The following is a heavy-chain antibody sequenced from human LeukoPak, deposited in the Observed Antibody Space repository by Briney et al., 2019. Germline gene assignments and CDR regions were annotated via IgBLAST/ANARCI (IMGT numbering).Heavy chain of an antibody. CDR3: AKYYYDSSGYYYYFDY. CDR2: ISWNSGSI. D-gene: IGHD3-22*01. CDR1: GFTFDDYA. V-gene: IGHV3-9*01. J-gene: IGHJ4*02. Sequence: GGSLRLSCAASGFTFDDYAMHWVRQAPGKGLEWVSGISWNSGSIGYADSVKGRFTISRDNAKNSLYLQMNSLRAEDTAVYYCAKYYYDSSGYYYYFDYWGQGTLVTVSS.